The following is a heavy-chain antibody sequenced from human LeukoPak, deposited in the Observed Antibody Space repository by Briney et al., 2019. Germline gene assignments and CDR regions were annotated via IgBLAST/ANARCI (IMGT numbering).Heavy chain of an antibody. CDR3: ARDGYSSSSSDY. Sequence: GGSLTLSCAASGFILNTYTMNWVRQAPGKGVEWVSSISSRSSYINYADSVKGRFTISRDNAKNSLYLEMNSLRAEVTAVYYCARDGYSSSSSDYWGPGALVTVSS. J-gene: IGHJ4*02. V-gene: IGHV3-21*01. D-gene: IGHD6-6*01. CDR1: GFILNTYT. CDR2: ISSRSSYI.